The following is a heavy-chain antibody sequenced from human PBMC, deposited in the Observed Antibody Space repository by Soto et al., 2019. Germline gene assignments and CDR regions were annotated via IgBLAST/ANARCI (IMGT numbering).Heavy chain of an antibody. D-gene: IGHD3-3*01. J-gene: IGHJ6*02. Sequence: PGGALRLSCAPSGFTFSSYVMHWGRPAPGKGLEGVAVVHYDGTKKYYADSVRGRFTISRDNSENILYLQMNSLRPDDTAVYFCARETSYDFWSGPQTMDVWGQGTTVTVSS. V-gene: IGHV3-33*01. CDR3: ARETSYDFWSGPQTMDV. CDR1: GFTFSSYV. CDR2: VHYDGTKK.